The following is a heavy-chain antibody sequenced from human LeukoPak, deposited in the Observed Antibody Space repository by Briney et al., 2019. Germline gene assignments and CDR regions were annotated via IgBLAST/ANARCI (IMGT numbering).Heavy chain of an antibody. CDR1: GGSMSSSSHY. D-gene: IGHD5/OR15-5a*01. CDR3: AGSVYDYHFVY. V-gene: IGHV4-61*05. CDR2: IYYSGSS. Sequence: SETLSPACTVSGGSMSSSSHYWGWIRQAPGKGLEWSGYIYYSGSSNYDPSLQSRVTLSLDTSKNQFSLKLISVTAADTPVDYWAGSVYDYHFVYWGQGTLVTVSS. J-gene: IGHJ4*02.